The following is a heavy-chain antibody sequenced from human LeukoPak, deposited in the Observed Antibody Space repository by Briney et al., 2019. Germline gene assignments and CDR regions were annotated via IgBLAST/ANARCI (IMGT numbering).Heavy chain of an antibody. V-gene: IGHV1-18*01. CDR1: GYTFTSYG. J-gene: IGHJ4*02. D-gene: IGHD3-10*01. Sequence: ASVKVSCKASGYTFTSYGINWVRQAPGQGLEWMGRISAYTGNTNYAQKLQGRVTMTTDTSTSSAYMELRSLRSDDTAVYYCARAKLLLLPRDYWGQGTLVTVSS. CDR3: ARAKLLLLPRDY. CDR2: ISAYTGNT.